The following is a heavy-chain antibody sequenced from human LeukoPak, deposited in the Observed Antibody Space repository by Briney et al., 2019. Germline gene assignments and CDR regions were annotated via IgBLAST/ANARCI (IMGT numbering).Heavy chain of an antibody. V-gene: IGHV3-21*01. Sequence: GGSLRLSCAASGFTFSSYSMNWVRQAPGKGLEWVSSISSSSSYIYYADSVKGRFAISRDNAKNSLYLQMNSLRAEDTAVYYCARDLGSYQDYWGQGTLVTVSS. CDR1: GFTFSSYS. D-gene: IGHD5-18*01. CDR2: ISSSSSYI. CDR3: ARDLGSYQDY. J-gene: IGHJ4*02.